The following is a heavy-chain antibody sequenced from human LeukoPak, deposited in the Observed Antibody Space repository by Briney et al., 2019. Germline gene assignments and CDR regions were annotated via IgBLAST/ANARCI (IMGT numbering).Heavy chain of an antibody. Sequence: GRSLRLSCVASGVTFSGYSMNWVRQAPGKGLEWVAYISSSSSTIYYADSVKGRFTISRDNARNSLYLQMNSLRAEDTAVYYCAVSFDYWGQGTLVTVSS. V-gene: IGHV3-48*01. J-gene: IGHJ4*02. CDR1: GVTFSGYS. D-gene: IGHD5/OR15-5a*01. CDR3: AVSFDY. CDR2: ISSSSSTI.